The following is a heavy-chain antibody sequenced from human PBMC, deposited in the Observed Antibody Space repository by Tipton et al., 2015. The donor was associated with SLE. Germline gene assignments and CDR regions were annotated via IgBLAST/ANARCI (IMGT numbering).Heavy chain of an antibody. D-gene: IGHD6-13*01. Sequence: GSLRLSCTASGFSFSNYGMHWVRQAPGKGLEWVAFIRYDGSDKYYADSVKGRFTISRDNSKNTLYVQMNSLRAEDTAVYYCAKDQEYSSPWYERAGPSPPVYFDYWGQGTLVTVSS. CDR3: AKDQEYSSPWYERAGPSPPVYFDY. CDR2: IRYDGSDK. J-gene: IGHJ4*02. V-gene: IGHV3-30*02. CDR1: GFSFSNYG.